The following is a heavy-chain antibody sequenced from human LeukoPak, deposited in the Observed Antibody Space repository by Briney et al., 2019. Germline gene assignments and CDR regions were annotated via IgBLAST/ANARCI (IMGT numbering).Heavy chain of an antibody. CDR3: ARSPHYVWSGYSYGETLFDY. Sequence: SVKVSCKGSGGTFNSYAISWGRQGPGQGLEWVGGIIPIFGTANYAQKFQGRETITTDESTSTAYMELSSLRSEDTAVYYCARSPHYVWSGYSYGETLFDYWGQGTLVTVSS. V-gene: IGHV1-69*05. CDR1: GGTFNSYA. J-gene: IGHJ4*02. D-gene: IGHD5-18*01. CDR2: IIPIFGTA.